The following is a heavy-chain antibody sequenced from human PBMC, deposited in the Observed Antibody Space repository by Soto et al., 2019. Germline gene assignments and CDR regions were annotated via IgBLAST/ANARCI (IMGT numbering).Heavy chain of an antibody. Sequence: QVQLVESGGGVVQPGRSLRLSCAASGFTFSSYAMHWVRQAPGKGLEWVAVISYDGSNKYYADSVKGRFTISRDNSKNTLYLQMNSLRAEDTAVYYCARERDSSGYSAAPDYWGQGTLVTVSS. CDR3: ARERDSSGYSAAPDY. CDR1: GFTFSSYA. CDR2: ISYDGSNK. D-gene: IGHD3-22*01. J-gene: IGHJ4*02. V-gene: IGHV3-30-3*01.